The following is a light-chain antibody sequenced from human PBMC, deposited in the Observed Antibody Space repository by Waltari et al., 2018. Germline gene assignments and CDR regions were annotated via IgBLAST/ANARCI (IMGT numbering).Light chain of an antibody. CDR1: SSDVGAYNY. V-gene: IGLV2-14*03. CDR3: SSYISSSTLEL. J-gene: IGLJ2*01. CDR2: DVS. Sequence: QSALTQPASVSGSPGQSIPIPCPGTSSDVGAYNYVSWYQQHPGKAPKLMIFDVSNRPSGVSNRFSGSKSGNTASLTISGLQAEDEADYYCSSYISSSTLELFGGGTSLTVL.